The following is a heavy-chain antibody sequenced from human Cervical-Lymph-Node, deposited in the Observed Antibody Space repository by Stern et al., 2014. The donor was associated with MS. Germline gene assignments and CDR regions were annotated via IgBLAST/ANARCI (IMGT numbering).Heavy chain of an antibody. CDR1: GGSISSKI. J-gene: IGHJ5*02. Sequence: QVQLQESGPGLVKPSETLSLTCTVSGGSISSKIWSWIRQSPGKRLEWIGDSLEGGTNSYNPSHKRGAAISMDTYRNQLSLKLRSVTAADSAVYYCARDSGTVGASTWFDPWGQGILVTVSS. D-gene: IGHD1-26*01. CDR3: ARDSGTVGASTWFDP. CDR2: SLEGGTN. V-gene: IGHV4-59*01.